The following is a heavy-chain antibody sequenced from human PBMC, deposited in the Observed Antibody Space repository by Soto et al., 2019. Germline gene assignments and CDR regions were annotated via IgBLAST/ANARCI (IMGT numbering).Heavy chain of an antibody. V-gene: IGHV2-5*02. D-gene: IGHD3-3*01. J-gene: IGHJ4*02. CDR3: AHRVLRTVFGLVTTTAIYFDF. CDR2: IYWDDDK. Sequence: QITLKESGPTVVKPTETLTLTCTFSGFSLTTSGVGVGWVRQSPGKAPEWLALIYWDDDKRYSTSLNSRLIITKDTSKNQVVLTMANVDPAHTATYYCAHRVLRTVFGLVTTTAIYFDFWGPGTPVVVSS. CDR1: GFSLTTSGVG.